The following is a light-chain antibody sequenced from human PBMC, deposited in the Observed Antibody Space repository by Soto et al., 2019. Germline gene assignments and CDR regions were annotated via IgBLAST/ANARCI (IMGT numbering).Light chain of an antibody. J-gene: IGLJ3*02. Sequence: QSALTQPPSASGSPGQSVTISCTGTSSDVGAYNYVSWYQQYPGKAPKLMIYEVSKRPSGVPDSLSGSKSGKTASLTVSGLHPADDDAYYCPSYAGSNIWVFGGGTKVTVL. CDR1: SSDVGAYNY. CDR2: EVS. CDR3: PSYAGSNIWV. V-gene: IGLV2-8*01.